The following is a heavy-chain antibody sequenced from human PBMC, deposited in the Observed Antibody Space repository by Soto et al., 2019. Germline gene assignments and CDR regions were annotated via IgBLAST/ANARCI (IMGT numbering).Heavy chain of an antibody. V-gene: IGHV3-11*01. CDR3: ARDIRGAN. Sequence: QVQLVESGGGLVKPGGSLRLSCTASGFTFTDHYMTWFRQAPGKGLEWVSYISSGGCNIYYADSVRGRLTISSDNAKNSVYLQLISLRAEDTAIYYCARDIRGANWGQGTLVIVSS. J-gene: IGHJ4*02. CDR2: ISSGGCNI. CDR1: GFTFTDHY. D-gene: IGHD3-10*01.